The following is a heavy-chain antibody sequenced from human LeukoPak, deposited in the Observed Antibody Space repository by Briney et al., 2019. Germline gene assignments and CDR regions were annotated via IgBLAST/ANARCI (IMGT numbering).Heavy chain of an antibody. CDR1: GFTFSSYA. Sequence: GGSLRLSCAASGFTFSSYAMSWVRQAPGKGLEWVSAVSSSGGSTYYADSVKGRFTISRDNSKNTLYLQMNSLRAEDTAVYYCAKDDPLTYYYGSGSSREYFDYWGQGTLVTVSS. V-gene: IGHV3-23*01. D-gene: IGHD3-10*01. J-gene: IGHJ4*02. CDR3: AKDDPLTYYYGSGSSREYFDY. CDR2: VSSSGGST.